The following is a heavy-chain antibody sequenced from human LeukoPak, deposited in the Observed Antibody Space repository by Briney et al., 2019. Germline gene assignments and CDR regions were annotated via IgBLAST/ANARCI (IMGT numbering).Heavy chain of an antibody. CDR1: GAAISSSY. J-gene: IGHJ1*01. CDR3: ARDQTYYVSSGYYYVTYLQH. D-gene: IGHD3-22*01. Sequence: SETLSLTCTVSGAAISSSYCTWIRQSAGEGLEWIGRMSSGGSTTYNPSFKGRVTMSLDTSKRQFSLNLSSVTAADTAVYYCARDQTYYVSSGYYYVTYLQHWGQGILVTVSS. V-gene: IGHV4-4*07. CDR2: MSSGGST.